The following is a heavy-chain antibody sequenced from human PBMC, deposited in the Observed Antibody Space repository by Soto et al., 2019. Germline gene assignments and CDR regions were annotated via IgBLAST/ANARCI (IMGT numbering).Heavy chain of an antibody. CDR1: GFTFSSYA. D-gene: IGHD6-19*01. CDR2: ISYDGSNK. Sequence: QVQLVESGGGVVQPGRSLRLSCAASGFTFSSYAMHWVRQAPGKGLEWVAVISYDGSNKYYADSVKGRFTISRENSKNTLYLQMNSLRAEETSVYYCARVPGIALAVLSGAVDIWGQGTMVTVSS. CDR3: ARVPGIALAVLSGAVDI. V-gene: IGHV3-30-3*01. J-gene: IGHJ3*02.